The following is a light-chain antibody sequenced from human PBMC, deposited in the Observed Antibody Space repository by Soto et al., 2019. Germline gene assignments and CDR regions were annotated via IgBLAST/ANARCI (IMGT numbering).Light chain of an antibody. CDR3: NSYTSSCTYF. V-gene: IGLV2-14*01. Sequence: QSALTQPASVSGSPGQSITISCTGTTSDVGRNNYVSWYQQHPGKAPKLIIYDVSNRPSGVSNHFSGSKSGNTASLTISGIQAEDEADYYCNSYTSSCTYFFGTGTKVTVL. CDR2: DVS. CDR1: TSDVGRNNY. J-gene: IGLJ1*01.